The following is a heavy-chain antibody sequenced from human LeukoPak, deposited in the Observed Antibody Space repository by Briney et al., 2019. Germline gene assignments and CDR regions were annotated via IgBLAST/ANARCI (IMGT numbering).Heavy chain of an antibody. CDR1: GGSISSYY. V-gene: IGHV4-59*01. J-gene: IGHJ3*02. CDR2: IYHSGST. Sequence: SETLSLTCTVSGGSISSYYWSWIRQPPGKGLEWIGYIYHSGSTNYNPSLKSRVTISVGTSKNQFSLKLSSVTAADTAVYYCARDIGGAAGAFEIWGQGTMLTVSS. D-gene: IGHD6-13*01. CDR3: ARDIGGAAGAFEI.